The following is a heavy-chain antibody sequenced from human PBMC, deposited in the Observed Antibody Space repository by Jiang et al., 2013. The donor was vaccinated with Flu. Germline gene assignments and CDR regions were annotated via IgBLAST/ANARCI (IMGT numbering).Heavy chain of an antibody. CDR3: ARALKGNYYSSGDAFDI. CDR1: GDSISTYY. Sequence: LLKPSETLSLTCSVSGDSISTYYWSWIRQSPGKGLEWVGYIYYSGSTSYNPSLKSRVTISVDTSKNQFSLKLSSVTAADTAVYYCARALKGNYYSSGDAFDIWGQGTMVSVS. D-gene: IGHD3-10*01. J-gene: IGHJ3*02. V-gene: IGHV4-59*01. CDR2: IYYSGST.